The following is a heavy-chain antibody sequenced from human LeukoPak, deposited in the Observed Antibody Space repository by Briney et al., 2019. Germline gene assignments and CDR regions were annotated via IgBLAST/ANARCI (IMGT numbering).Heavy chain of an antibody. J-gene: IGHJ4*02. D-gene: IGHD3-10*01. CDR2: FYNSGST. V-gene: IGHV4-59*11. CDR3: ARDSVRGVIGFDY. CDR1: GGSINSHY. Sequence: PSETLSLTCTVSGGSINSHYWTWIRQSPGKGLEWIGCFYNSGSTTYNPSLRSRVTISVDVSKSQVSLKLSSVTAADTAVYYCARDSVRGVIGFDYWGQGTLVTVSS.